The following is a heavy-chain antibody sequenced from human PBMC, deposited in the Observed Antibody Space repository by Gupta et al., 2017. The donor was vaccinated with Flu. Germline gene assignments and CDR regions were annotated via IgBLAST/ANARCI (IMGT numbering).Heavy chain of an antibody. J-gene: IGHJ5*02. CDR1: GFTFSSYG. V-gene: IGHV3-30*18. CDR2: ISYDGSNK. Sequence: QVQLVESGGGVVQPGRSLRLSCAASGFTFSSYGLHWVRQAPGKGLEWVAVISYDGSNKYYADSVKGRFTISRDNSKNTLYLQMNSLRAEDTAVYYCAKDFYGDPPGGWFDPWGQGTLVTVSS. CDR3: AKDFYGDPPGGWFDP. D-gene: IGHD4-17*01.